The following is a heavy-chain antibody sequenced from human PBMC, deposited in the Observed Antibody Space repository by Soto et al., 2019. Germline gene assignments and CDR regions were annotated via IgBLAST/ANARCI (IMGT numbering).Heavy chain of an antibody. CDR1: GGTFSSYT. CDR2: IIPILGIA. Sequence: SVKVSCKASGGTFSSYTISWVRQAPGQGLEWMGRIIPILGIANYAQKFQGRVTITADKSTSTAYMELSSLRSEDTAVYYCARDTHYESSPDYWGQGTLVTVSS. V-gene: IGHV1-69*04. D-gene: IGHD3-22*01. CDR3: ARDTHYESSPDY. J-gene: IGHJ4*02.